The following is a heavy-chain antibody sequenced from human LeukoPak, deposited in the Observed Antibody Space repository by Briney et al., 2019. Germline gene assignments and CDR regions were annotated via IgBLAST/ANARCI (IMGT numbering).Heavy chain of an antibody. CDR2: IKSKTDGGTT. J-gene: IGHJ4*02. CDR3: TTFNYGVPYY. D-gene: IGHD4-17*01. V-gene: IGHV3-15*01. Sequence: GGSLRLSCAASGFTFTSSWMTWVRQAPGKGLEWVARIKSKTDGGTTDYAAPVKGRFTISRDDSKTTLYLQMNSLKTEDTAVYYCTTFNYGVPYYWGQGTLVTVSS. CDR1: GFTFTSSW.